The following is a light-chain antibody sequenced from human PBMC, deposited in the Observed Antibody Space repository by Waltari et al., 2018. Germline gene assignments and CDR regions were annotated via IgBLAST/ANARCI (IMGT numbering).Light chain of an antibody. CDR2: EDK. V-gene: IGLV6-57*03. CDR1: SGSIASNF. J-gene: IGLJ3*02. CDR3: QSYDSKNTKV. Sequence: FILTQPHSVSESPGKTITLSCTRNSGSIASNFVQWYQLRPDSVPMPVIYEDKQRPSGVPDRFSCSIDRSSNSASLTISGLKTEDEGDYYCQSYDSKNTKVFGGGTKLTVL.